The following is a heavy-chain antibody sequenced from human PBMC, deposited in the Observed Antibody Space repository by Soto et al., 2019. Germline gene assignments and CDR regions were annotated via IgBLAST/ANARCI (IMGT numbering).Heavy chain of an antibody. J-gene: IGHJ4*02. CDR1: GGSISSGGYY. CDR2: IYYSGCT. V-gene: IGHV4-31*03. D-gene: IGHD4-17*01. Sequence: SETLSLTCTVSGGSISSGGYYWSWIRQHPGRGLEWIGYIYYSGCTYYNPSLKSRVTISVDTSKNQFSLKLSSVTAADTAVYYCARVKDYGGIDFDYWGQGTLVTVSS. CDR3: ARVKDYGGIDFDY.